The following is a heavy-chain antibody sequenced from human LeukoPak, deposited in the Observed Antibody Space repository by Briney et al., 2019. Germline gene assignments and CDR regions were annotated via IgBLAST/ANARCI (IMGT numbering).Heavy chain of an antibody. D-gene: IGHD3-10*01. Sequence: PGGSLRLSCAASGFTFNSYWMSWVRQAPGKGLEWVANIDPDGSEKQYGDSVKGRFTTSRDNAKNSLYLQMNSLRAKDTAIYYCARIYYFGDNNWRYFDNWGQGTLVTVSS. CDR2: IDPDGSEK. J-gene: IGHJ4*02. CDR1: GFTFNSYW. V-gene: IGHV3-7*01. CDR3: ARIYYFGDNNWRYFDN.